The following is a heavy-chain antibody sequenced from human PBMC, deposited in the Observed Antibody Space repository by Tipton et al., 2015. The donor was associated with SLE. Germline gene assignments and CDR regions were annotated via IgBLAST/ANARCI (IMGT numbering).Heavy chain of an antibody. CDR3: ARGTPSAFYYYTMDA. Sequence: TLSLTCTVSGGSISSYYWSWIRQPPGKGLEWIGYIYDSGSTNYNPSLKSRVTISVDTSKNQFSLKLSSVTAADTAVYYCARGTPSAFYYYTMDAWGQGTTVTVSS. D-gene: IGHD1-26*01. CDR1: GGSISSYY. CDR2: IYDSGST. V-gene: IGHV4-59*08. J-gene: IGHJ6*02.